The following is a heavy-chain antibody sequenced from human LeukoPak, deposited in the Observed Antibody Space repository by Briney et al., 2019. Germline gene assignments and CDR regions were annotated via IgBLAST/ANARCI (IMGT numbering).Heavy chain of an antibody. J-gene: IGHJ4*02. V-gene: IGHV3-23*01. D-gene: IGHD3-3*01. Sequence: GGSLRLSCAASGFTFSSYAMSWVRQAPGKGLEWVSAISGSGGSTYYADSVKGRFTISRDNSKNTLYLQMNSLRAEDTAVYYCAKDYVAFWSGYWFDYWGQGTLVTVSS. CDR3: AKDYVAFWSGYWFDY. CDR1: GFTFSSYA. CDR2: ISGSGGST.